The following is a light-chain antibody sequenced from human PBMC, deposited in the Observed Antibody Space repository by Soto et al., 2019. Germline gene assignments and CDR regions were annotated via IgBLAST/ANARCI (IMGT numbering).Light chain of an antibody. J-gene: IGKJ1*01. V-gene: IGKV1-5*01. CDR2: DAS. CDR3: HQYNYYRPT. CDR1: QPISTW. Sequence: DIQMTQSTSSLSASVGDRVTITCRASQPISTWLARYQEKPGKAPKLLIYDASSLEGGVPSRFSGSGSGTEFTLTISSLQPDDFATYYCHQYNYYRPTFGQGTKVDI.